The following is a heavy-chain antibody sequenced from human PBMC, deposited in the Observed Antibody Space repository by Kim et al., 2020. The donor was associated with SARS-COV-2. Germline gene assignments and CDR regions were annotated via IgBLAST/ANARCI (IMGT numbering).Heavy chain of an antibody. CDR2: MYINGST. J-gene: IGHJ6*02. Sequence: TLSLTCNVSGGSIRSHYWSWIRQPAGKGLEWIGRMYINGSTNYNPSLKSGVTMSVDTSKNQFSLKLSSVTAADTAVYYCARDLYYLSGYPYGLDVWGQG. V-gene: IGHV4-4*07. CDR1: GGSIRSHY. D-gene: IGHD3-9*01. CDR3: ARDLYYLSGYPYGLDV.